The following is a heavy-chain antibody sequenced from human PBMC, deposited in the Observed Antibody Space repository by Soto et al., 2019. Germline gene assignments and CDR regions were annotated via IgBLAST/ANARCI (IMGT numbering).Heavy chain of an antibody. V-gene: IGHV4-34*01. CDR3: ASLGSIAARPFAY. Sequence: SETLSLTCAVYGGSFSGYYWSWIRQPPGKGLEWIGEINHSGSTNYNPSLKSRVTISVDTSKNQFSLKLSSVTAADTAVYYCASLGSIAARPFAYWGQGTLVTVSS. D-gene: IGHD6-6*01. CDR2: INHSGST. CDR1: GGSFSGYY. J-gene: IGHJ4*02.